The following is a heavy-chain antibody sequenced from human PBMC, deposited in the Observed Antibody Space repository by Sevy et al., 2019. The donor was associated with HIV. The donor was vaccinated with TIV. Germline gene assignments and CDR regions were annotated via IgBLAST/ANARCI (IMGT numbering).Heavy chain of an antibody. J-gene: IGHJ3*02. CDR2: VNHGGST. CDR1: GGSFSDYY. Sequence: SETLSLTCAVYGGSFSDYYLTWIRQSPGKGLEWIGEVNHGGSTNYDPSLKSRLTISVDKSKIHFCLKLNSLTAADTAIYYCARVGSTAGSRTDAFDIWGQGTMVTVSS. D-gene: IGHD6-19*01. V-gene: IGHV4-34*01. CDR3: ARVGSTAGSRTDAFDI.